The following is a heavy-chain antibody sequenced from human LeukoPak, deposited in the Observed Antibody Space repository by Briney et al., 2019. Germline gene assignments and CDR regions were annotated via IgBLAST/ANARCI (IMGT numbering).Heavy chain of an antibody. Sequence: PGGSLRLSCAASGFTFSSYGMHWVRQAPGKGLEWVAVIWYDGSNKNYADSVKGRFTISRDNSKDTLYLQMNSLRAEDTAVYYCARVRYCSGGSCYYLDYWGQGTLVTVSS. CDR2: IWYDGSNK. CDR3: ARVRYCSGGSCYYLDY. CDR1: GFTFSSYG. V-gene: IGHV3-33*01. J-gene: IGHJ4*02. D-gene: IGHD2-15*01.